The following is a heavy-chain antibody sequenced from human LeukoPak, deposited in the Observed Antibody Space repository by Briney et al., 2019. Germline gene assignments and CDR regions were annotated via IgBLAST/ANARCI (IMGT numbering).Heavy chain of an antibody. V-gene: IGHV4-59*01. J-gene: IGHJ6*02. CDR2: IYYSGST. CDR1: GDSISSYY. CDR3: ARTGISVAGKPHYYYYYGMDV. D-gene: IGHD6-19*01. Sequence: PSETLSLTCTVSGDSISSYYWSWIRQPPGKGLEWIGYIYYSGSTNYNPSLKSRVTISVDTSKNQFSLKTSSVTAADTAMHCGARTGISVAGKPHYYYYYGMDVWGQGTTVTVSS.